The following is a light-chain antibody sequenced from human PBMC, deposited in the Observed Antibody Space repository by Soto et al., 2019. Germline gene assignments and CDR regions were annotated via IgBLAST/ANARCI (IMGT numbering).Light chain of an antibody. CDR3: SSYTSSTTVI. J-gene: IGLJ2*01. Sequence: QSLLTQPASVSLSPGQSITISCTGTSSDIGGYDYVSWYQQCPGKAPKFIVFEVNNRASGVSNRFSGSKSGNTASLTISGLQTEDEADYYCSSYTSSTTVIFGGGTKVTVL. V-gene: IGLV2-14*01. CDR2: EVN. CDR1: SSDIGGYDY.